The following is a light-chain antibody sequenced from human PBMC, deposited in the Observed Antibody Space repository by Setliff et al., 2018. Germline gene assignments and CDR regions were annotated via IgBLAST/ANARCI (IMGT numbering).Light chain of an antibody. J-gene: IGLJ1*01. CDR3: SSYKSDSTYV. Sequence: QSALAQPAPVSGSPGQSITISCTGTSSDVGVFNYVSWYQQHPGKAPKLMIYDVTSRPSGVSNRFSGSKSGNTASLTISGLQVEDEADYYCSSYKSDSTYVFGTGTKVTVL. V-gene: IGLV2-14*03. CDR2: DVT. CDR1: SSDVGVFNY.